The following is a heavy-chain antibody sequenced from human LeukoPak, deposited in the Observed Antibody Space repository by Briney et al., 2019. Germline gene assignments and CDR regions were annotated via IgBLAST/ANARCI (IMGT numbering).Heavy chain of an antibody. CDR1: GYTFTSYA. Sequence: ASVKVSCKASGYTFTSYAMNWVRQAPGQGLEWMGWINTNTGNPTYAQGFTGRFVFSLDTSVSTAYLQISSLKAEDTAVYYCARAERITIFGVAINYYYYGMDVWGQGTTVTVSS. CDR2: INTNTGNP. CDR3: ARAERITIFGVAINYYYYGMDV. D-gene: IGHD3-3*01. V-gene: IGHV7-4-1*02. J-gene: IGHJ6*02.